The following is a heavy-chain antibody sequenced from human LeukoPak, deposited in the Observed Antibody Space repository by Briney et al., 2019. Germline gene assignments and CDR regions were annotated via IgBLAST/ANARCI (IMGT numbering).Heavy chain of an antibody. D-gene: IGHD2-2*01. CDR2: IIPIFGTP. CDR1: GGTFSSYA. CDR3: ARSPDYCSSTSCYNWFDP. Sequence: SVKVSCKASGGTFSSYAISWVRQAPGQGLEWMGGIIPIFGTPNYAQKFQGRVTITADESTSTAYMELSRLRSEDTAVYYCARSPDYCSSTSCYNWFDPWGQGTLVTVSS. V-gene: IGHV1-69*13. J-gene: IGHJ5*02.